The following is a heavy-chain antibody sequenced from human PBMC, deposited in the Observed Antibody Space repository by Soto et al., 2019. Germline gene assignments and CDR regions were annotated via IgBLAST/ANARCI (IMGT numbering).Heavy chain of an antibody. V-gene: IGHV4-59*08. D-gene: IGHD4-17*01. Sequence: SETLSLTCAVSGGSISSYYWSWIRQPPGKGLEWIGYIYYSGSTNYNPSLKSRVTISVDTSKNQFSLKLTSVTAADTAVYYCPSPIPSWVTRGAIFDIGAKGTMATV. CDR2: IYYSGST. CDR3: PSPIPSWVTRGAIFDI. J-gene: IGHJ3*02. CDR1: GGSISSYY.